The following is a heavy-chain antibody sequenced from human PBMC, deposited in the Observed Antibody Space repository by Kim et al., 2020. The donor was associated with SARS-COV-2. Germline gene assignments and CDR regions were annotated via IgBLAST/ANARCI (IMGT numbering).Heavy chain of an antibody. Sequence: GGSLRLSCAASGFTFSSYSMNWVRQAPGKGLEWVSYISSSSSTIYYADSVKGRFTISRDNAKNSLYLQMNSLRDEDTAVYYCAREKPEPTPFYSSSWYVTYYGMDVWGQGTTVTVSS. J-gene: IGHJ6*02. D-gene: IGHD6-13*01. CDR1: GFTFSSYS. CDR2: ISSSSSTI. CDR3: AREKPEPTPFYSSSWYVTYYGMDV. V-gene: IGHV3-48*02.